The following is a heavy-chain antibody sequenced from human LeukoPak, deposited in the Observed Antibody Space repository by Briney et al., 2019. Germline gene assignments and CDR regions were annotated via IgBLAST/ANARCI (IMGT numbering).Heavy chain of an antibody. CDR3: ARQSGNQSSAWYFDA. CDR2: IHYSGKV. Sequence: SETLSLTCTVSGGSLRSSGHWWVWIRQPPGKGLEWIGSIHYSGKVYYNPSLKSRVTTSVDTSTDQFSLRLSSATAADTAIYYCARQSGNQSSAWYFDAWGQGTLVTVSS. J-gene: IGHJ4*02. V-gene: IGHV4-39*01. D-gene: IGHD6-19*01. CDR1: GGSLRSSGHW.